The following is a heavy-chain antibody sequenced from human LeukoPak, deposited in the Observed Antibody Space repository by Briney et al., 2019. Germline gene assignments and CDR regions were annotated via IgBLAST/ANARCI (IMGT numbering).Heavy chain of an antibody. CDR3: ARAGYSSGWYPY. V-gene: IGHV4-59*01. CDR2: IYDSGST. D-gene: IGHD6-19*01. J-gene: IGHJ4*02. CDR1: GGSISSYY. Sequence: PSETLSLTCTVSGGSISSYYWSWIRQPPGKGLEWIGCIYDSGSTNYNPSLKSRVTISADTSKNQFSLKLSSVTAADTAVYYCARAGYSSGWYPYWGQGTLVAVSS.